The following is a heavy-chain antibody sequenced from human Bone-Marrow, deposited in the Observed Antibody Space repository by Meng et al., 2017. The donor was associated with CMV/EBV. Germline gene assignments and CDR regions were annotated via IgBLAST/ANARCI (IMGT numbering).Heavy chain of an antibody. D-gene: IGHD3-16*02. CDR3: ARVYDYDYVWGSYRQDWYFDL. J-gene: IGHJ2*01. V-gene: IGHV4-30-4*08. CDR1: GGSNSSGDYY. CDR2: IYYSGST. Sequence: RQKYCHRLVKPSTILHLTCTGSGGSNSSGDYYWSWIRQPPGKGLEWIGYIYYSGSTYYNPSLKSRVTISVDTSKNQFSLKLSSVTAADTAVYYCARVYDYDYVWGSYRQDWYFDLWGRGTLVTVFS.